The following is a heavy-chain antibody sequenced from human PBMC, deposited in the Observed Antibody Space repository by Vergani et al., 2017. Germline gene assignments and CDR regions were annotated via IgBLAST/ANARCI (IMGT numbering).Heavy chain of an antibody. CDR3: ARVGLTGYYIRYGMDV. Sequence: QVQLVQSGAEVQKPGSSVKVSCKASGGTFSSYAISWVRQAPGRGLEWMGGIIPIFGTANYAQKFQGRVTITSDESTSTAYMELSSLRSEDTAVYYCARVGLTGYYIRYGMDVWGQGTTVTVSS. CDR2: IIPIFGTA. V-gene: IGHV1-69*05. J-gene: IGHJ6*02. CDR1: GGTFSSYA. D-gene: IGHD3-9*01.